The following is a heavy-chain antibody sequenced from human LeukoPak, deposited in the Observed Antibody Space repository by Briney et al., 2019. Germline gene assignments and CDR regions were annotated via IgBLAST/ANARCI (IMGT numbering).Heavy chain of an antibody. CDR1: GGSMSPYH. J-gene: IGHJ4*02. Sequence: SSETLSLTCTVSGGSMSPYHWGWIRQPPGKGLEWTGYIYYSGSTNYNPSLKSRVTISVDTSKNQFSLKLSSVTAADTAVYYCARVIGESVVTPGGYYFDYWGQGTLVTVSS. D-gene: IGHD4-23*01. CDR3: ARVIGESVVTPGGYYFDY. CDR2: IYYSGST. V-gene: IGHV4-59*12.